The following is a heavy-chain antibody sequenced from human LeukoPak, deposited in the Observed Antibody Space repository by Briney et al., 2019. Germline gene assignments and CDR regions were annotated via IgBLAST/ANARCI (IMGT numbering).Heavy chain of an antibody. CDR2: IKHDGSDK. Sequence: GGSLRLSCAASGFTFSNYWMTWVRQAPGKGLEWVANIKHDGSDKHYVDSVKGRFTISRDNARNSLSLQMNSLRAEDTAVYYCARARGTKWYYFYYMDVWGKGTTVTVPS. J-gene: IGHJ6*03. CDR3: ARARGTKWYYFYYMDV. D-gene: IGHD2-8*01. V-gene: IGHV3-7*01. CDR1: GFTFSNYW.